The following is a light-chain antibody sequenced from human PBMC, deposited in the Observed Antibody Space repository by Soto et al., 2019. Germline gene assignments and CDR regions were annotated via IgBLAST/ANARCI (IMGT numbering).Light chain of an antibody. V-gene: IGKV1-5*01. CDR1: QSISSW. Sequence: DIQMTQSPSTLSASVRDRVTITCRASQSISSWLAWYQQKPGKAPKLLIYDASSLESGVPSRFSGSGSGTEFTLTISSLQPDDFATYYCQQYSAYLWTFGQGTKVDIK. J-gene: IGKJ1*01. CDR3: QQYSAYLWT. CDR2: DAS.